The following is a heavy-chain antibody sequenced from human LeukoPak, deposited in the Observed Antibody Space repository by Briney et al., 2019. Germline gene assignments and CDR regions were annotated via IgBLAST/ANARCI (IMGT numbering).Heavy chain of an antibody. CDR3: ASLSWNFDY. D-gene: IGHD6-13*01. V-gene: IGHV3-33*01. J-gene: IGHJ4*02. CDR1: GFTFSSYG. CDR2: IWYDGSNK. Sequence: GGSLRLSCAASGFTFSSYGMHWVRQAPGKGLEWVAVIWYDGSNKYYADSVKGRFTISRGNSKNTLYLQMDSLRAEDTAVYYCASLSWNFDYWGQGTLVTVSS.